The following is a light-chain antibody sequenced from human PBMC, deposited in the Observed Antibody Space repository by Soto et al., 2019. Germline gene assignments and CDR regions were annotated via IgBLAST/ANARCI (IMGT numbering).Light chain of an antibody. V-gene: IGLV1-40*01. CDR1: SSNIGAGYD. CDR2: GNN. CDR3: AAWDESPGSLV. J-gene: IGLJ1*01. Sequence: QSVLTQPPSVSGAPGQRVTISCTGSSSNIGAGYDVHWYQQLPGTAPKLLIFGNNNRPSGVPDRFSGSKSGTSASLAITGLQAEDEADYYCAAWDESPGSLVFGAGTKLTVL.